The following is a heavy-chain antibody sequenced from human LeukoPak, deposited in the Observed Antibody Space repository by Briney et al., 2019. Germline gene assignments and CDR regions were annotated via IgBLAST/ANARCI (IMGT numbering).Heavy chain of an antibody. D-gene: IGHD2-15*01. CDR1: GFTFSSYS. Sequence: PGGSLRLSCAASGFTFSSYSMNWVRQAPGKGLEWVSSISSSSSYIYYADSVKGRFTISRGNAKNSLYLQMNSLRAEDTAVYYCARARIVSLGLVRGAFDIWGQGTMVTVSS. V-gene: IGHV3-21*01. J-gene: IGHJ3*02. CDR3: ARARIVSLGLVRGAFDI. CDR2: ISSSSSYI.